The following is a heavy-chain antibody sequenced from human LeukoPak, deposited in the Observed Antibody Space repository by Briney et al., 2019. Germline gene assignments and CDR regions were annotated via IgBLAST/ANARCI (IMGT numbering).Heavy chain of an antibody. CDR2: ISYDGSNK. CDR3: AKDKSGYDYGDYDTFDY. D-gene: IGHD4-17*01. J-gene: IGHJ4*02. V-gene: IGHV3-30*18. Sequence: GRSLRLSCAASGFTFSSYGMHWVRQAPGKGLEWVAVISYDGSNKYYADSVKGRFTISRDNSKNTLYLQMNSLRAEDTAVYYCAKDKSGYDYGDYDTFDYWGQGTLVTVSS. CDR1: GFTFSSYG.